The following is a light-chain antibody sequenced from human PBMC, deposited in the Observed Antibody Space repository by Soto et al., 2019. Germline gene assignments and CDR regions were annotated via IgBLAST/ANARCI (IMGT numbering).Light chain of an antibody. CDR3: CSYTTSNTRQIV. V-gene: IGLV2-14*03. J-gene: IGLJ1*01. Sequence: QSVLTQPASVSGSAVQSITISCTGTSSDVGGYNYVSWYQHHPGKAPKLMIYDVSNRPSGVSNRFSGSKSGNTASLTISGLQPEDEADYYCCSYTTSNTRQIVFGTGTKFTVL. CDR2: DVS. CDR1: SSDVGGYNY.